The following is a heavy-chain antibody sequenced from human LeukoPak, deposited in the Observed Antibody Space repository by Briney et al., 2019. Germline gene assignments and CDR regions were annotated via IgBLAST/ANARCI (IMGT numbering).Heavy chain of an antibody. CDR2: IYSGGST. CDR3: ARGVTDYADHNWLDP. J-gene: IGHJ5*02. V-gene: IGHV3-53*01. Sequence: GGSLRLSCAASGFSVSTNFMMNWVRQAPGKGLEWVSVIYSGGSTYYADSVKGRFSISRDSSKNTLYLQMNGLRAEDTAVYYCARGVTDYADHNWLDPWGQGTLVTVSS. CDR1: GFSVSTNF. D-gene: IGHD4-17*01.